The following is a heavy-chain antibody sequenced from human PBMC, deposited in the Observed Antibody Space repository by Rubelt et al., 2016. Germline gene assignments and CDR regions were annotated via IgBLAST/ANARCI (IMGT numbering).Heavy chain of an antibody. D-gene: IGHD5-24*01. J-gene: IGHJ4*02. CDR2: INPSGGST. CDR1: GYTFTSYY. CDR3: ARERDDYGDY. Sequence: QVQLVQSGAEVKKPGASVKVSCKASGYTFTSYYMHWVRQAPGQGLEWMGIINPSGGSTSYAQKFQGRVTMTRDKSTSTVYMELRSLRSDDTAVYYCARERDDYGDYWGQGTLVTVSS. V-gene: IGHV1-46*01.